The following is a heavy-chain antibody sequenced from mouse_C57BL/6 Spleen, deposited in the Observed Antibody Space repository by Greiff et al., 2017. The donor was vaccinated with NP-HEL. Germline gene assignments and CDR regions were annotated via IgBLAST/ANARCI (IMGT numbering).Heavy chain of an antibody. V-gene: IGHV1-72*01. J-gene: IGHJ3*01. D-gene: IGHD4-1*01. CDR1: GYTFTSYW. CDR3: RRGRELGDWYAY. Sequence: VQLQQPGAELVKPGASVKLSCKASGYTFTSYWMHWVKQRPGRGLEWIGRIDPNSGGTKYHEKFTSTAPLTVDKPSSTAYMPLSRLTSDPSALSYRRRGRELGDWYAYWGQGTLVTVS. CDR2: IDPNSGGT.